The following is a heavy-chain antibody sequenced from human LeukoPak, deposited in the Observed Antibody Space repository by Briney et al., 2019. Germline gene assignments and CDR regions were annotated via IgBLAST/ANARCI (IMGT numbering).Heavy chain of an antibody. CDR2: IIPIFGTA. CDR3: ASNNDGSGPFDY. D-gene: IGHD3-10*01. CDR1: GGTFSSYA. V-gene: IGHV1-69*06. J-gene: IGHJ4*02. Sequence: ASVKVSCKASGGTFSSYAISWVRQAPGQGLEWMGGIIPIFGTANYAQKLQGRVTITADKSTSTAYMELSSLRSEDTAVYYCASNNDGSGPFDYWGQGTLVTVSS.